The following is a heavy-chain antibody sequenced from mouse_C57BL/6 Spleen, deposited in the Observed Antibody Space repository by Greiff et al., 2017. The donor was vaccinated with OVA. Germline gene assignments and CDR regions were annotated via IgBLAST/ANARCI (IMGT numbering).Heavy chain of an antibody. D-gene: IGHD2-4*01. CDR2: ISGGGGNT. V-gene: IGHV5-9*01. CDR1: GFTFSSYT. J-gene: IGHJ4*01. Sequence: EVKVVESGGGLVKPGGSLKLSCAASGFTFSSYTMSWVRQTPEKRLEWVATISGGGGNTYYPDSVKGRFTISRDNAKNTLYLQMSSLRSEDTALYYCARRGYDYGGAMDYWGQGTSVTVSS. CDR3: ARRGYDYGGAMDY.